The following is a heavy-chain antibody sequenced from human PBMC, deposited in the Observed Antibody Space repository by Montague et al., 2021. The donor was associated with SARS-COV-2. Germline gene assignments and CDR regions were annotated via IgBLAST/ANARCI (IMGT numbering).Heavy chain of an antibody. CDR3: ARAPIYRSSWYAYFYY. Sequence: SKTLSLTCTVSGDSMNNYYWSWIRQPPGKGLEWIGYINYSGSTHYNPSLQSRVTLSKDTSKNQFSLRLTSVTAADTAMYFCARAPIYRSSWYAYFYYWGQGTLVTVSS. CDR2: INYSGST. CDR1: GDSMNNYY. J-gene: IGHJ4*02. V-gene: IGHV4-59*01. D-gene: IGHD6-13*01.